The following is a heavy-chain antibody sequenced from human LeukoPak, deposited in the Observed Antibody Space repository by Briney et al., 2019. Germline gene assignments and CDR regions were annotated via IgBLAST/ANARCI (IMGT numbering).Heavy chain of an antibody. D-gene: IGHD6-25*01. CDR1: GFPFSSYE. CDR3: ARDGTPIYNSGWVYMDV. CDR2: ISSSGSTI. V-gene: IGHV3-48*03. J-gene: IGHJ6*03. Sequence: GGSLLLSCAASGFPFSSYEMNWVRQAPGKGLEWVSYISSSGSTIYYADSVKGRFTISRDNAENSLYLQMNSLRVEDTAVYYCARDGTPIYNSGWVYMDVWGRGTTVTISS.